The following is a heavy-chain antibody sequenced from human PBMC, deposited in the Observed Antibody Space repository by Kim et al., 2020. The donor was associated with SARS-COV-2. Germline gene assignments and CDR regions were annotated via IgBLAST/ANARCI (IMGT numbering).Heavy chain of an antibody. CDR1: GGSISNYF. D-gene: IGHD5-12*01. J-gene: IGHJ6*02. Sequence: SETLSLTCTVSGGSISNYFWSWIRQPPGKGLEWIGYIYYSGSTYYNPSLKSRVTISLDTSKNQFSLNVTSVTAADTAVYYCARCGIVATRHYGMDVWGHGTTVTVPS. CDR3: ARCGIVATRHYGMDV. CDR2: IYYSGST. V-gene: IGHV4-59*13.